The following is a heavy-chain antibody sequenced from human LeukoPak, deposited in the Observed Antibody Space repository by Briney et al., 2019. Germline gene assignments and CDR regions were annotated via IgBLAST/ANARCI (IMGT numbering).Heavy chain of an antibody. V-gene: IGHV3-21*01. CDR3: SGSYYRNYYYYMDV. CDR2: ISSSSSYI. CDR1: GFTFSSYN. D-gene: IGHD3-10*01. J-gene: IGHJ6*03. Sequence: GGSLRLSCAASGFTFSSYNMNWVRQAPGKGLEWVSSISSSSSYIYYADSVKGRFTISRDNAKNSLYLQMNSLRAEDTAVYYGSGSYYRNYYYYMDVWGKGTTVTISS.